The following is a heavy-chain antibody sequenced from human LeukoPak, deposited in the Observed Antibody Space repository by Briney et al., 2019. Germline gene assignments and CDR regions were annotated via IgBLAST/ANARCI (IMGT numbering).Heavy chain of an antibody. V-gene: IGHV3-23*01. D-gene: IGHD2-15*01. CDR2: ISGSGTST. J-gene: IGHJ4*02. CDR3: AKFSRVMVVVAIDIYFGY. Sequence: GGSLRLSCAASGFTFSRNAMSWVRQAPGKGLEWVSAISGSGTSTYYADSLKGRFPISRDNSKNTLYLQMNSLRAEDTAVYFCAKFSRVMVVVAIDIYFGYWGQGTRVTVSS. CDR1: GFTFSRNA.